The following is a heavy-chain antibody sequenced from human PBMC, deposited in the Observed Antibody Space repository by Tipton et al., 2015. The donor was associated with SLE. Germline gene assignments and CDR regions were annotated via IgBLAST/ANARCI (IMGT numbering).Heavy chain of an antibody. CDR2: ISGTGVGT. D-gene: IGHD6-13*01. CDR1: GFTFSSYW. Sequence: SLRLSCAASGFTFSSYWMSWVRQAPGRGLEWVSVISGTGVGTYYADSVRGRFTISRDNSKNTMYLQMNSLRAEDTAVYYCTKGRGQQSIFENWGQGTPVTVSS. V-gene: IGHV3-23*01. J-gene: IGHJ4*02. CDR3: TKGRGQQSIFEN.